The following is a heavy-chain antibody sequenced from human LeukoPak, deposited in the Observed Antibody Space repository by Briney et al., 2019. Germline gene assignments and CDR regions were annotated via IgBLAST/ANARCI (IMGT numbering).Heavy chain of an antibody. D-gene: IGHD2-15*01. CDR3: AREFLDFGGSCYP. J-gene: IGHJ5*02. Sequence: ASVKVSCKASGYTFTGYYMHWVRQAPGQGLEWMGWINPNSGGTNYAQKFQGRVTTTRDTSISTAYMELSRLRSDDTAVYYCAREFLDFGGSCYPWGQGTLVTVSS. V-gene: IGHV1-2*02. CDR2: INPNSGGT. CDR1: GYTFTGYY.